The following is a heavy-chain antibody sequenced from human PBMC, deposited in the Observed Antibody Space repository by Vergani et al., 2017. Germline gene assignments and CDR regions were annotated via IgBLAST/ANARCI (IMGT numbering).Heavy chain of an antibody. V-gene: IGHV1-69*18. CDR2: IIPIFGTA. CDR1: GGTFSSYA. D-gene: IGHD6-19*01. J-gene: IGHJ6*02. Sequence: QVQLVQSGAEVKKPGSSVKVSCKASGGTFSSYAISWVRQAPGQGLEWMGRIIPIFGTANYAQKFQGRVTITADESTSTAYMELSSLRSEDTAVYYCAGALGPRGWNYYYYGMDVWGQGTTVTVS. CDR3: AGALGPRGWNYYYYGMDV.